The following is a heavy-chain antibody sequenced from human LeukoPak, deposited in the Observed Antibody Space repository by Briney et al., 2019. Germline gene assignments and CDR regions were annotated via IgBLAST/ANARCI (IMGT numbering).Heavy chain of an antibody. CDR1: GYSFSTYW. CDR3: ARSSYGYSDY. V-gene: IGHV5-51*01. D-gene: IGHD5-18*01. Sequence: GESLKISCKGFGYSFSTYWIGWVRQMPGKGLEWMGIIYPGDSDTRYSPSFQGQVTISVDKSISTAYLQWSSLKASDTAMYFCARSSYGYSDYWGQGTLVTVSS. CDR2: IYPGDSDT. J-gene: IGHJ4*02.